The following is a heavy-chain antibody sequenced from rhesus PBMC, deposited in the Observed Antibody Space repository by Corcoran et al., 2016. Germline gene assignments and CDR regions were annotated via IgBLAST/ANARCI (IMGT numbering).Heavy chain of an antibody. CDR1: GYSISSGYY. V-gene: IGHV4-99*01. CDR2: VGGCSGST. Sequence: QVQLQESGPGLVKPSETLSLTCAVSGYSISSGYYWGWIRQPPGKGLEWIGYVGGCSGSTYYNPSLKSRVTISKDTSKNQFSLKLSSVTAADTAVYYCARGRFDVWGPGVLVTVSS. J-gene: IGHJ5-1*01. CDR3: ARGRFDV.